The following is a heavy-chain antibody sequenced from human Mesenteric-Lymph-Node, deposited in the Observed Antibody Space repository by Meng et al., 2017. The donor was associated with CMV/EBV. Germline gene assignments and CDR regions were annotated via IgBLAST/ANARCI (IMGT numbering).Heavy chain of an antibody. V-gene: IGHV4-59*01. Sequence: SETLSLTCTVSGDSISSFYWSWIRQPPGKGLEYIGYIYFSGATDYNPSLKSRVTTSVDTSKNQISLKLTSVTAADTAVYYCARGSAYDSSGYYFDYWGQGTLVTVSS. CDR2: IYFSGAT. D-gene: IGHD3-22*01. CDR1: GDSISSFY. CDR3: ARGSAYDSSGYYFDY. J-gene: IGHJ4*02.